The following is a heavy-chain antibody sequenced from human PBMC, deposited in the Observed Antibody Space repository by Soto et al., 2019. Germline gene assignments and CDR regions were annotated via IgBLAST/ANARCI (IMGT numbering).Heavy chain of an antibody. D-gene: IGHD4-4*01. CDR3: TTDQYYYYGMDV. CDR1: GFTFSNAW. CDR2: IKSKTDGGTT. J-gene: IGHJ6*02. Sequence: EVQLVESGGGLVKPGGSLRLSCAASGFTFSNAWMSWVRQAPGNGLEWVGRIKSKTDGGTTDYAAPVKGRFTISRDDSKNTLYLQMNSLKTEDTAVYYCTTDQYYYYGMDVWGQGTTVTVSS. V-gene: IGHV3-15*01.